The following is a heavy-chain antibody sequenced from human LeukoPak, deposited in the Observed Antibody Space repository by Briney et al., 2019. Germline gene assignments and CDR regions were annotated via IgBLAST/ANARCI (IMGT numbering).Heavy chain of an antibody. CDR3: ARVGYYESSGYYEY. J-gene: IGHJ4*02. CDR1: GYTLTDYY. Sequence: ASVKVSCKASGYTLTDYYMQWVRQAPGQGREWMGRINPNSGGTNYAQKFQGRVTMTRDTSISTVYMELSRLRSDDTAVYYCARVGYYESSGYYEYWGQGTLVTVSS. D-gene: IGHD3-22*01. CDR2: INPNSGGT. V-gene: IGHV1-2*06.